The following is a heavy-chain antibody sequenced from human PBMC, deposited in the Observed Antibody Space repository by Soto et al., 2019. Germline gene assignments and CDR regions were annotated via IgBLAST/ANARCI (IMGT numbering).Heavy chain of an antibody. V-gene: IGHV3-23*01. CDR2: ISGSGGST. CDR3: ARDPPATRHGMDV. Sequence: GGSLRLSGAASGFTFSSYAMSWVRQAPGKGLEWVSAISGSGGSTYYADSVRGRFTISRDNSKNTLYLQMKSLRAEDTAVYYCARDPPATRHGMDVWGQGTTVTVSS. J-gene: IGHJ6*02. CDR1: GFTFSSYA.